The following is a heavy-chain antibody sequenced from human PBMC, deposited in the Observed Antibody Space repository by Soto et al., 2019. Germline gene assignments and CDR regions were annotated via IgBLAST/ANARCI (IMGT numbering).Heavy chain of an antibody. Sequence: LSLTCIFSCGSISVSSYYGVWIRQPPGKGLEWIVSIYYSGSTYYNPSLKSRVTISVDTSKNQFSLKLSSVTAADTAVFYCARHRASNWFDPWGQGTMVTVSS. J-gene: IGHJ5*02. CDR2: IYYSGST. CDR3: ARHRASNWFDP. V-gene: IGHV4-39*01. D-gene: IGHD5-12*01. CDR1: CGSISVSSYY.